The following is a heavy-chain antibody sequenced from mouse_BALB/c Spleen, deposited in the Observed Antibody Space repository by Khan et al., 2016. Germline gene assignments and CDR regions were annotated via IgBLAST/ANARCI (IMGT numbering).Heavy chain of an antibody. V-gene: IGHV1S135*01. D-gene: IGHD1-1*01. CDR1: GYAFTSYN. CDR3: VREGITTVVAKGLDY. CDR2: IDPYNGDT. J-gene: IGHJ2*01. Sequence: VQLQQPGPELVKPGASVKVSCKASGYAFTSYNMFWVKQSHGRSLEWIGYIDPYNGDTSYNQKFKGKATLTVDKSSSTAYMLLTSLTSVDSAVYYCVREGITTVVAKGLDYWGQGTTVTVSS.